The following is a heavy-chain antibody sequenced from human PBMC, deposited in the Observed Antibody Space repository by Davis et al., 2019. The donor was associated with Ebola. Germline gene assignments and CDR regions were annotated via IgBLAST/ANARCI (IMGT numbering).Heavy chain of an antibody. Sequence: GESLKISCAASGFTFSSYGMHWVRQAPGKGLEWVAVISYDGSNKYSADSVKGRFTISRDNSKNTLYLHMNSLRAEDTSVYYCTRDSPTTAVYYYGMDVWGQGTTVTVSS. V-gene: IGHV3-30*03. D-gene: IGHD1-26*01. CDR1: GFTFSSYG. J-gene: IGHJ6*02. CDR2: ISYDGSNK. CDR3: TRDSPTTAVYYYGMDV.